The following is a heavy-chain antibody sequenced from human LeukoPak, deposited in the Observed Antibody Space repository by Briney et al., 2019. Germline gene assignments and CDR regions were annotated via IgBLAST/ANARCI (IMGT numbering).Heavy chain of an antibody. CDR2: INNDGVST. J-gene: IGHJ4*02. CDR1: GFTLSSYW. Sequence: GGSLRLSCATSGFTLSSYWMHWVRHVPGKGLEWLSRINNDGVSTSYADSVKGRFTISRDNAKNTLYLRMNRLRAEDTAIYYCARKPLSGGYGGTIDYWGQGTLVTVSS. CDR3: ARKPLSGGYGGTIDY. V-gene: IGHV3-74*01. D-gene: IGHD5-12*01.